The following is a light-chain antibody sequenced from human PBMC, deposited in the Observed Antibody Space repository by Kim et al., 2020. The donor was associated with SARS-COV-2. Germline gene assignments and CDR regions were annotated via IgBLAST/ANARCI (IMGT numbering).Light chain of an antibody. V-gene: IGKV3D-15*01. J-gene: IGKJ4*01. CDR1: QSVSNN. Sequence: EMAMTQSQATLSVSPGERATLTCKTSQSVSNNLAWYQQKPGQSPRLLIYGASTRATDIPARFSGSGSGTEFTLTISSLQSEDFAVYYCQHYNKWPLTFGGGTQVDIK. CDR3: QHYNKWPLT. CDR2: GAS.